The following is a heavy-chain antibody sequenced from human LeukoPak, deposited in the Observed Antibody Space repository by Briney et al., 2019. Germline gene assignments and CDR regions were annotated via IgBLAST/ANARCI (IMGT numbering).Heavy chain of an antibody. CDR2: TEPEDGGT. CDR1: GSSLTVSS. D-gene: IGHD6-6*01. V-gene: IGHV1-24*01. J-gene: IGHJ4*02. Sequence: PSVKVSCKVSGSSLTVSSLRWGPQAPGKGLQWKGGTEPEDGGTIYAQQFQGRVTMAEDTSTDTAYKESSSLRSEETAVYYCAGGPPGQLYDYWGQGTLVTVSS. CDR3: AGGPPGQLYDY.